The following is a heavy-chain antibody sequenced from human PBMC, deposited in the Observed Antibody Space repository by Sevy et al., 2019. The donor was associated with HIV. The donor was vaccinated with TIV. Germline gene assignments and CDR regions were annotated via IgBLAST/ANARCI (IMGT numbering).Heavy chain of an antibody. CDR2: ISGTGSIT. D-gene: IGHD6-19*01. CDR1: GFTFSNYW. Sequence: GGSLRLSCAASGFTFSNYWMSWVRQAPGKGLEWVSPISGTGSITYYADSVRGRFTISRDNSNNILYLQMNSLRAEDTAVYFCAKGSHNTGWFPDYWGQGTLVTVSS. J-gene: IGHJ4*02. CDR3: AKGSHNTGWFPDY. V-gene: IGHV3-23*01.